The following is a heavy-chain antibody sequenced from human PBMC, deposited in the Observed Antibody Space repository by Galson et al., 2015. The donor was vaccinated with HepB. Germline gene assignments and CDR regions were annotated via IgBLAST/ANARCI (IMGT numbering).Heavy chain of an antibody. CDR1: GGTFSSYA. D-gene: IGHD5-18*01. Sequence: SVKVSCKASGGTFSSYAISWVRQAPGQGLEWMGGIIPIFGIANYAQKFQGRVTITADESTSTAYMELSSLRSEDTAVYYCASIRGSHSYGLNYYYGMDVWGQGTTVTVSS. CDR2: IIPIFGIA. CDR3: ASIRGSHSYGLNYYYGMDV. J-gene: IGHJ6*02. V-gene: IGHV1-69*13.